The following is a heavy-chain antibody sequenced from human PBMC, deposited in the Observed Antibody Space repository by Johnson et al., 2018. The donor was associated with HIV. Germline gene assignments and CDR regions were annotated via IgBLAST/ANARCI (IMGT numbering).Heavy chain of an antibody. V-gene: IGHV3-64*01. CDR1: GFTFSSYA. CDR2: ISSSGGRT. CDR3: AREVEATTGTTHGCNAFDI. J-gene: IGHJ3*02. D-gene: IGHD4-17*01. Sequence: VQLVESGGGLVQPGGSLRLSCAASGFTFSSYAMHWVRQAPGKGLEYFSAISSSGGRTYYANSVKGRFTVSRDNSKNTLYLQMNSLRAEDTAFYYCAREVEATTGTTHGCNAFDIWGQGTMVTVSS.